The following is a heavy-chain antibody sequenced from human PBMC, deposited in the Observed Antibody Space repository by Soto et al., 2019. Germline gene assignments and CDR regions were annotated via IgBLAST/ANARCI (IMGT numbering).Heavy chain of an antibody. Sequence: QVQLQQWGAGLLKPSETLSLTCAVYGGSFSGYYWSWIRQPPGKGLEWIGEINHSGSTNYNPSLKSRVTISVDTSKNQFSVKLSSVSAADTAVYYCASRSKNDLSDMDVWGQGTTVTVSS. J-gene: IGHJ6*02. V-gene: IGHV4-34*01. CDR1: GGSFSGYY. D-gene: IGHD3-3*01. CDR2: INHSGST. CDR3: ASRSKNDLSDMDV.